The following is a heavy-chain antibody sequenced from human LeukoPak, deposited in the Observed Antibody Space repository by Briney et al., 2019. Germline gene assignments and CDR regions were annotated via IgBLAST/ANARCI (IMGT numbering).Heavy chain of an antibody. J-gene: IGHJ4*02. Sequence: SETLSLTCSVSGGSITRSSYYWGWIRQPPGKGLEWIGSIYYTGSTNYNPSLESRVTISEDTSKNQFSLKLSSVTAADTAVYYCARGGDDYVWGSYRFWGQGTLVTVSS. CDR3: ARGGDDYVWGSYRF. V-gene: IGHV4-39*07. CDR2: IYYTGST. CDR1: GGSITRSSYY. D-gene: IGHD3-16*02.